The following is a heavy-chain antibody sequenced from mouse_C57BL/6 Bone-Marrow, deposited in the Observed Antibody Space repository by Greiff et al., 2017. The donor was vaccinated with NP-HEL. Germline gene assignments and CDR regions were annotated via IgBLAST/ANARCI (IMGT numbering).Heavy chain of an antibody. CDR1: GFTFSSYG. J-gene: IGHJ4*01. Sequence: EVMLVESGGDLVKPGGSLKLSCAASGFTFSSYGMSWVRQTPDKRLEWVATISSGGSYTYYPDSVKGRFTISRDNAKNTLYLQMSSLKSEDTAMYYCARHGKGYAMDDWGQGTSVTVSS. CDR3: ARHGKGYAMDD. V-gene: IGHV5-6*01. CDR2: ISSGGSYT.